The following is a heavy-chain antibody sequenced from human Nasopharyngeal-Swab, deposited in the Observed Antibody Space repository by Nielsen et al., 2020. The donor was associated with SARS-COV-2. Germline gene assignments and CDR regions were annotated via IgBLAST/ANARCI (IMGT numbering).Heavy chain of an antibody. J-gene: IGHJ4*02. Sequence: SVKVSCKASGFTLTTSAMQWVRQARGQRLEWIGWIVVGSGNTNYAQKFQERVTITRDMSTSTVYMELSGLRSEDTAVYYCSTLGATYYWGQGTLVTVSS. CDR3: STLGATYY. CDR1: GFTLTTSA. CDR2: IVVGSGNT. D-gene: IGHD1-26*01. V-gene: IGHV1-58*02.